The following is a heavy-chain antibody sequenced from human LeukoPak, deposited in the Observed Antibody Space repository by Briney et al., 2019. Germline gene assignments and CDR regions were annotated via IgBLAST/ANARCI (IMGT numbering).Heavy chain of an antibody. V-gene: IGHV1-8*01. D-gene: IGHD2-15*01. CDR3: ARGARGYCSGGSCLYDY. Sequence: ASVKVSCKASGYTFTSYDINWVRQATEQGLEWMGWMNPNSGNTGYAQKFQGRVTMTRNTSISTAYMELSSLRSEDTAVYYCARGARGYCSGGSCLYDYWGQGTLVTVSS. J-gene: IGHJ4*02. CDR2: MNPNSGNT. CDR1: GYTFTSYD.